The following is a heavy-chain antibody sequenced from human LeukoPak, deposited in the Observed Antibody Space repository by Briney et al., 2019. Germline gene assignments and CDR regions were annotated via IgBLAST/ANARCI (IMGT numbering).Heavy chain of an antibody. CDR1: GYTFTSYA. D-gene: IGHD3-22*01. V-gene: IGHV1-3*01. CDR3: ARELAPRDYYDSSGDFDY. Sequence: ASVKVSCKASGYTFTSYAMHWVRQAPGQRLEWMGWINAGNGNTKYSQKFQGRVTITRDTSASTAYMELSSLRSEDTAVYYCARELAPRDYYDSSGDFDYWGQGTLVTVSS. J-gene: IGHJ4*02. CDR2: INAGNGNT.